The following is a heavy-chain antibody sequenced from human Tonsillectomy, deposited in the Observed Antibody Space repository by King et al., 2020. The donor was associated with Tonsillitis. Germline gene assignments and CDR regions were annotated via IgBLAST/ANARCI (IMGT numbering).Heavy chain of an antibody. J-gene: IGHJ4*02. CDR1: VGSISNYY. CDR2: IYNSGST. CDR3: ARGSAAPTVTPFDY. D-gene: IGHD4-17*01. V-gene: IGHV4-59*01. Sequence: VQLQESGPGLVKPSETLSLTCTVSVGSISNYYWSWIRQPPGKGLEWIGSIYNSGSTNYNPSLKSRVTISVYTSKNQFSLKLSSVTAADTAVYYFARGSAAPTVTPFDYWGQGTLVTVSS.